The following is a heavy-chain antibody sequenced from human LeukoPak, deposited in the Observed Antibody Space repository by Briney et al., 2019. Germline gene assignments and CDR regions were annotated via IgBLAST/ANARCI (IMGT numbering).Heavy chain of an antibody. V-gene: IGHV4-59*08. D-gene: IGHD3-10*01. CDR2: IYYSGST. CDR1: GGSISSYY. Sequence: PSETLSLTCTVSGGSISSYYWSWIRQPPGKGLEWIGYIYYSGSTNYNPSLKSRVTISVDTSKNQFSLKLSSVTAADTAVYYCASIDVGSGIDYWGQGTLVTVSS. CDR3: ASIDVGSGIDY. J-gene: IGHJ4*02.